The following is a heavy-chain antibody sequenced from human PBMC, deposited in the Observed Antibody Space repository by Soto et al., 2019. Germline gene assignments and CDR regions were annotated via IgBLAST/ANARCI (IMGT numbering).Heavy chain of an antibody. CDR1: GYSFTSYW. Sequence: GESLKISCKGSGYSFTSYWIGWVRQMPGKGLEWMGVIYPGDSDTRYSPSFQGQGTISADKSISTAYLQWSSLKASDTAMYYCASGYYDILTGPYYGMDVWGRGTTVTVSS. V-gene: IGHV5-51*01. J-gene: IGHJ6*02. CDR2: IYPGDSDT. CDR3: ASGYYDILTGPYYGMDV. D-gene: IGHD3-9*01.